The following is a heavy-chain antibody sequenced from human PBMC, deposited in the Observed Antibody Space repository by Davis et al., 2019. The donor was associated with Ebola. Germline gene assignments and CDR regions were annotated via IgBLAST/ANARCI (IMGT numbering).Heavy chain of an antibody. CDR1: GGSFSGYY. D-gene: IGHD2-8*02. CDR3: ARELVVYAMGYYYYYGMDV. CDR2: INHSGST. V-gene: IGHV4-34*01. Sequence: PSETLSLTCAVYGGSFSGYYWSWIRQPPGKGLEWIGEINHSGSTNYNPSLKSRVTISVDTSKNQFSLKLTSVTAADTAVYYCARELVVYAMGYYYYYGMDVWGQGTTVTVSS. J-gene: IGHJ6*02.